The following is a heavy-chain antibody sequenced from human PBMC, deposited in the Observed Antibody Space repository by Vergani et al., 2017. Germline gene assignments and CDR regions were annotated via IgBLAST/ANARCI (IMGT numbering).Heavy chain of an antibody. CDR2: IHHSGAT. V-gene: IGHV4-59*01. J-gene: IGHJ3*02. Sequence: QVQLQESGPGLEKPSETLYLTCTVSGGSITNNFWSWIRRPPGKGLEWIGYIHHSGATNSKASLWGRVSIAIDTSKSSFSLRMSSVTTADTAMYYCARDTFHVDAENYDDVFDSWGQGTMVIVSS. CDR3: ARDTFHVDAENYDDVFDS. D-gene: IGHD3-16*01. CDR1: GGSITNNF.